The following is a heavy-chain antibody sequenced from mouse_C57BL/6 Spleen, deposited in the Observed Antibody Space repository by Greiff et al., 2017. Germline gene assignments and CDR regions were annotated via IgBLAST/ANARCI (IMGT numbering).Heavy chain of an antibody. Sequence: LVESGAELARPGASVKLSCKASGYTFTSYGISWVKQRTGQGLEWIGEIYPRSGNTYYNEKFKGKATLTADKSSSTAYMELRSLTSEDSAVYFCARGYGSLDYWGQGTTLTVSS. CDR3: ARGYGSLDY. D-gene: IGHD1-1*01. J-gene: IGHJ2*01. CDR2: IYPRSGNT. V-gene: IGHV1-81*01. CDR1: GYTFTSYG.